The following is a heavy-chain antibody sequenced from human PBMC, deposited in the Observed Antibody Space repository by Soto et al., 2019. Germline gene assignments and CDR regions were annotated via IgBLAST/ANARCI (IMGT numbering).Heavy chain of an antibody. CDR3: ARDLLAGGKYWDFAI. CDR2: INSFSGDT. D-gene: IGHD2-15*01. J-gene: IGHJ2*01. Sequence: QVQLVQSGAEVKKPGASVKVSCKASGYTFTHYGITWVRQAPGQGLEWMGWINSFSGDTKYPQKLQGRLTMTTDTSTNTVDMELRNLRSDDTAVYYCARDLLAGGKYWDFAIWGRGTGVTASS. V-gene: IGHV1-18*01. CDR1: GYTFTHYG.